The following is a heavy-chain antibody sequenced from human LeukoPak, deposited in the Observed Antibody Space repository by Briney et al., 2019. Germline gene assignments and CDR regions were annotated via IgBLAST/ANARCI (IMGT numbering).Heavy chain of an antibody. V-gene: IGHV1-69*04. CDR3: ARDPTTITTHYYYGMDV. CDR1: GGTFSTYA. D-gene: IGHD4-11*01. Sequence: SVKVSCKASGGTFSTYAITWVRQAPGQGLEWMGRIIPILGIADYAQKFQGRVTITADKSTSTAYMELSSLRSEDTAVYYCARDPTTITTHYYYGMDVWGQGTTVSVSS. J-gene: IGHJ6*02. CDR2: IIPILGIA.